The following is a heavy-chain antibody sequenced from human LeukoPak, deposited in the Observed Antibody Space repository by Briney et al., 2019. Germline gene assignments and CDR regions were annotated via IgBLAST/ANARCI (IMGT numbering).Heavy chain of an antibody. CDR1: GGSLSGHY. J-gene: IGHJ3*01. Sequence: KPSETLSLTCTVSGGSLSGHYWSWIRQPPGKRLEWIGYVPYTGRTKYNPSLQSRVTISIDTSKRQFSLKLTSVTSADTAVYSCARLLDNDISGDPDTFDVWGQGTTVIVSS. V-gene: IGHV4-59*11. CDR3: ARLLDNDISGDPDTFDV. D-gene: IGHD3-22*01. CDR2: VPYTGRT.